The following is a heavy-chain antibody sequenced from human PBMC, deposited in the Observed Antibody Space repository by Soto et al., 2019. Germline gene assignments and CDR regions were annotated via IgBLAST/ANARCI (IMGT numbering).Heavy chain of an antibody. J-gene: IGHJ6*02. CDR1: GGTFSSYT. D-gene: IGHD3-10*01. V-gene: IGHV1-69*02. Sequence: SVKVSCKASGGTFSSYTISWVRQAPGQGLEWMGRIIPILGIANYAQKFQGRVTITADKSTSTAYMELSSLRSEDTAVYYCARVDYYGSGSQNYYGMDVWGQGTTVTVSS. CDR3: ARVDYYGSGSQNYYGMDV. CDR2: IIPILGIA.